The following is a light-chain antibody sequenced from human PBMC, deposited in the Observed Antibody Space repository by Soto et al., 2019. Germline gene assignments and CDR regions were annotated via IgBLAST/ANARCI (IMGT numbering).Light chain of an antibody. J-gene: IGLJ1*01. CDR2: EVT. CDR3: SSYTSRVTYV. V-gene: IGLV2-14*01. CDR1: SSDVGGYNY. Sequence: QSVLTQPASVSGSPGQSITISCTGTSSDVGGYNYVSWYQQHPGKAPKLIIYEVTNRPSGVSNRFSGSKSGNTASLTISGLQAEDEADYYCSSYTSRVTYVFGPGTKLTVL.